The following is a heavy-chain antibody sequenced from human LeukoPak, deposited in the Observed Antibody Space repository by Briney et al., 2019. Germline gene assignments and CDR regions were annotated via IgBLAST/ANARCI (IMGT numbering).Heavy chain of an antibody. Sequence: SETLSLTCTVSGGSISSSSYYWGWIRRPPGKGLEWIGSIYYSGSTYYNPSLKSRVTISVDTSKNQFSLKLSSVTAADTAVYYCARLANRKNIVVVPAAMTDAFDIWGQGTMVTVSS. CDR3: ARLANRKNIVVVPAAMTDAFDI. V-gene: IGHV4-39*01. D-gene: IGHD2-2*01. CDR2: IYYSGST. J-gene: IGHJ3*02. CDR1: GGSISSSSYY.